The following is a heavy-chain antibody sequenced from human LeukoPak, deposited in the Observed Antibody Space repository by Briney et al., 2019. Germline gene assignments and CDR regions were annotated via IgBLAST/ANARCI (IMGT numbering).Heavy chain of an antibody. CDR1: GYTFPSYY. D-gene: IGHD3-22*01. Sequence: GASVKVSCKASGYTFPSYYIHWVRQAPGQVLEWMGIINSSGGTTSYAQKFQDRVTMTRDTSTSTVYMELTSLRYEDTAMYYCAKLRTVVKRNDAFDIWGQGTMVTVSS. V-gene: IGHV1-46*01. J-gene: IGHJ3*02. CDR2: INSSGGTT. CDR3: AKLRTVVKRNDAFDI.